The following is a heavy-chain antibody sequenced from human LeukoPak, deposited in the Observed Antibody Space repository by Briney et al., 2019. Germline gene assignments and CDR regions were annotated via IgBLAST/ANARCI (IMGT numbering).Heavy chain of an antibody. CDR3: ARDFEYYDSSGYRRTAFGMDV. CDR2: IYSGGST. J-gene: IGHJ6*02. D-gene: IGHD3-22*01. CDR1: GFTVSSNY. V-gene: IGHV3-66*01. Sequence: GGSLRLSCAASGFTVSSNYMSWVRQAPGKGLEWVSVIYSGGSTYYADSVKGRFTISRDNSKNTLYLQMNSLRAEDTAVYYCARDFEYYDSSGYRRTAFGMDVWGQGTTVTVSS.